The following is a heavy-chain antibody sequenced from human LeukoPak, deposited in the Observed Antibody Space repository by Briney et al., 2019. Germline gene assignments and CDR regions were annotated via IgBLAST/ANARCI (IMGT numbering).Heavy chain of an antibody. J-gene: IGHJ4*02. V-gene: IGHV3-20*04. CDR2: INWSGGST. D-gene: IGHD2-2*01. CDR1: GFAFDEHG. Sequence: GGCLRLSCTAPGFAFDEHGMSWVRQVPGKGLEWVSGINWSGGSTGYADPLRGRFTISKDNAKNSLYLQMDSLRAEDTALYYCARAPITSPFYFDCWGQGTLVTVSS. CDR3: ARAPITSPFYFDC.